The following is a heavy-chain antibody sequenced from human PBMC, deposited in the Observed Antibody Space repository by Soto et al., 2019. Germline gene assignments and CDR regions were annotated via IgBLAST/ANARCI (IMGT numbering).Heavy chain of an antibody. Sequence: SLKVSCKASGYTFTSYAMHWVRQAPGQRLEWMGWINAGNGNTKYSQKFQGRVTITRDTSASTAYMELSSLRSEDTAVYYCATDSSTHKEKHYYYYYGMDVWGQGTTVTASS. D-gene: IGHD2-2*01. CDR1: GYTFTSYA. CDR3: ATDSSTHKEKHYYYYYGMDV. CDR2: INAGNGNT. J-gene: IGHJ6*02. V-gene: IGHV1-3*01.